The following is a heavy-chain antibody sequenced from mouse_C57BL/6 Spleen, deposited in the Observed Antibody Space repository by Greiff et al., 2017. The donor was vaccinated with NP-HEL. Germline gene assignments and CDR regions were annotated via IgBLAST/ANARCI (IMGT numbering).Heavy chain of an antibody. CDR2: IDPSDSYT. J-gene: IGHJ3*01. V-gene: IGHV1-69*01. Sequence: QVQLQQPGAELVMPGASVKLSCKASGYTFTSYWMHWVKQRPGQGLEWIGEIDPSDSYTNYNQKFKGKSTLTVDKSSSTAYMQLSSLTSEDSAVYYCAREYGLRGAWFAYWGQGTLVTVSA. D-gene: IGHD2-10*02. CDR3: AREYGLRGAWFAY. CDR1: GYTFTSYW.